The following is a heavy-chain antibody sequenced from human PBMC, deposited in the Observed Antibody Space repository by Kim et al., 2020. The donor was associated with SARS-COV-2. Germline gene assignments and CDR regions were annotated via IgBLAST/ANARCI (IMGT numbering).Heavy chain of an antibody. CDR2: ISSSSSII. J-gene: IGHJ4*02. Sequence: GGSLRLSCAASGFTFSSYDMNWVRQAPGKGLEWVSYISSSSSIIYYADSVKGRFTISRDNAKDSLYLQMNSLRAEDTAVYYCARDRVIVGATLRGDYWGQGTLVTVSS. CDR1: GFTFSSYD. V-gene: IGHV3-48*04. D-gene: IGHD1-26*01. CDR3: ARDRVIVGATLRGDY.